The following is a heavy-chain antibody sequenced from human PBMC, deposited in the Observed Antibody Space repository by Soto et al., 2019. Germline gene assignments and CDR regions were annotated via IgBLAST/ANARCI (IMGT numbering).Heavy chain of an antibody. CDR3: AHRHDLGGFDI. V-gene: IGHV2-5*01. J-gene: IGHJ3*02. CDR1: GFSLNTRAVG. D-gene: IGHD2-15*01. CDR2: INWNDDE. Sequence: QITLKESGPTLVKPTQTLTLTCTFSGFSLNTRAVGVGWIRQAPGKALEWLALINWNDDERYSPSLKDRLTITKDTAKNHGVPTMTNIGPVDTATYYCAHRHDLGGFDIWGQGTAVTVSS.